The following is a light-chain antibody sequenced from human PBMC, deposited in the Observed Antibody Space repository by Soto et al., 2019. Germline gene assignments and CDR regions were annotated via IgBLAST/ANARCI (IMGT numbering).Light chain of an antibody. J-gene: IGKJ4*01. CDR2: AAS. Sequence: DIQMTQSPSTLSASVGDRVTITCRASQGISTSLVWYQQKPGKAPKLLIYAASSLQSGVPSRFSGTGSGTDFTLTISSLQPEDFATYYCHQTNSFPLTLGGGTKVDTK. CDR1: QGISTS. CDR3: HQTNSFPLT. V-gene: IGKV1-12*01.